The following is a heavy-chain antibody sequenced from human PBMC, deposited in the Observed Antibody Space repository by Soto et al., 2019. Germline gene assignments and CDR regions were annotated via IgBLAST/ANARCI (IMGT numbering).Heavy chain of an antibody. V-gene: IGHV4-59*01. Sequence: SETLSLTCTVSGGSISSYYWSWIRQPPGQGLEWIGYIYYSGSTNYNPSLQSRVTISVDTSKNQFSLKLSSVTAADTAVYYCARHTTEFDYWGQGTLVTVSS. D-gene: IGHD4-17*01. CDR2: IYYSGST. J-gene: IGHJ4*02. CDR1: GGSISSYY. CDR3: ARHTTEFDY.